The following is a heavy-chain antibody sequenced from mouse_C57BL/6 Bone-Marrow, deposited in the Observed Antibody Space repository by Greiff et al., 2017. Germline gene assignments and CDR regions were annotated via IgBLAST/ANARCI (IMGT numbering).Heavy chain of an antibody. Sequence: VQLQQSGAELVKPGASVKISCKASGYAFSSYWMNRVKQRPGKGLEWIGQIYPGDGDTNYNGKFKGKATLTADKSSSTAYMQLSSLTSEDSAVYFCASSWERYFDVWGTGTTVTVSS. V-gene: IGHV1-80*01. CDR2: IYPGDGDT. CDR3: ASSWERYFDV. J-gene: IGHJ1*03. D-gene: IGHD4-1*01. CDR1: GYAFSSYW.